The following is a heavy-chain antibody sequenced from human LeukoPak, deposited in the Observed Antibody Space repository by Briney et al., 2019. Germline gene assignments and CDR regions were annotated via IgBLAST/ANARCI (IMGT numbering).Heavy chain of an antibody. D-gene: IGHD6-25*01. Sequence: PGASLRLSCAASGFTFSSYAMSWVRQAPGKGLEWVSAISGSGGSTYYADSVKGRFTISRDNSKNTLYLQMNSLRAEDTAVYYCAKRPSGSGWPYYFDYWGQGTLVTVSS. J-gene: IGHJ4*02. CDR1: GFTFSSYA. CDR2: ISGSGGST. CDR3: AKRPSGSGWPYYFDY. V-gene: IGHV3-23*01.